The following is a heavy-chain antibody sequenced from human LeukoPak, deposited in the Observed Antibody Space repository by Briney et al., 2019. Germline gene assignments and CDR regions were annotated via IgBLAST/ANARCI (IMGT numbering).Heavy chain of an antibody. CDR2: VSASGSTV. V-gene: IGHV3-48*03. CDR1: GFTFSSFD. CDR3: ARLSVAGTWFDY. J-gene: IGHJ4*02. D-gene: IGHD6-13*01. Sequence: GGSLRLSCAASGFTFSSFDMNWIRQAPGKGLEWVSYVSASGSTVYYADSVKGRFTISRDNAKTSLYLQMNSLRAEDTAVYYCARLSVAGTWFDYWGQGTLVTVSS.